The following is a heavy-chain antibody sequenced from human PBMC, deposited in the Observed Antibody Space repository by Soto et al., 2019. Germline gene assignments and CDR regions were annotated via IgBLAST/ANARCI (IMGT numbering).Heavy chain of an antibody. J-gene: IGHJ3*02. Sequence: EVQLVESGGGLVQPGGSLRLSCAASGFSFSLYWMHWVPQAPGKGLVWVSRINGDGSDTSYGDSVKGRFTTSRDNAKNTLYLHMNSLRAEDTAVYYCARDFGEVGATDVYDIWGQGTTVTVSS. CDR1: GFSFSLYW. D-gene: IGHD1-26*01. CDR3: ARDFGEVGATDVYDI. CDR2: INGDGSDT. V-gene: IGHV3-74*01.